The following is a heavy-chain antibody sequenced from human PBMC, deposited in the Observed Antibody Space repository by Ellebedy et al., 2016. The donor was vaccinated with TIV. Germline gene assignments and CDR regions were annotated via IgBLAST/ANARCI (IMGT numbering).Heavy chain of an antibody. Sequence: GESLKISCAASGFTFSTYDMSWVRQAPGKGLEWVSGISGSGVSTYYAASVKGRFTISRDNSENTLYLLMNSLRAEDTALYYCAKVNSRDIVVVVASTPFDFWGQGTLVTVSS. CDR3: AKVNSRDIVVVVASTPFDF. J-gene: IGHJ4*02. V-gene: IGHV3-23*01. CDR2: ISGSGVST. D-gene: IGHD2-15*01. CDR1: GFTFSTYD.